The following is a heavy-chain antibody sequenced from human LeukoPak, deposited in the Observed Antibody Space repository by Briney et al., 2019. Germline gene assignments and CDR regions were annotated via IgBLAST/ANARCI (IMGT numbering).Heavy chain of an antibody. V-gene: IGHV4-59*01. CDR2: ISYTGST. CDR1: GGSISGYY. J-gene: IGHJ4*02. CDR3: AREGDYDSGGYSTFDY. D-gene: IGHD3-22*01. Sequence: SETLSLTCTVSGGSISGYYWSWIRQPPGKGLEWIGYISYTGSTKYNPSLESRVTMSVDTSKKQFALNLSSVTAADTAVYYCAREGDYDSGGYSTFDYWGQGTLVTVSS.